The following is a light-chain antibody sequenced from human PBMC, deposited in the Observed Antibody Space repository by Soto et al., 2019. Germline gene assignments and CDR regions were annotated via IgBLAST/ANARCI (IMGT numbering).Light chain of an antibody. CDR1: QSISTN. CDR2: GAS. V-gene: IGKV1-39*01. CDR3: QQTYITPPTT. J-gene: IGKJ5*01. Sequence: DIRMTQSPSSLSASVGETVTISCRASQSISTNLNWYQHKPGKAPKLLIYGASNLQTGVPSRFSGSGSGTDFTLAISILQPEDFATYYCQQTYITPPTTFGQGTRLEIK.